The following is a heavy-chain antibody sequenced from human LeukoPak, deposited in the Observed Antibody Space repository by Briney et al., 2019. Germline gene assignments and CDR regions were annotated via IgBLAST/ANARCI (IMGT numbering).Heavy chain of an antibody. CDR2: IIPILGIA. Sequence: ASVKVSCKASGGTFSSYAISWVRQAPGQGLEWMGRIIPILGIANYAQKFQGRVTITTDESTSTAYMDLSSLRSEDTAVYYCAVGAWSSSSQDIAVSGGNDYWGQGSLVTVSS. CDR3: AVGAWSSSSQDIAVSGGNDY. CDR1: GGTFSSYA. J-gene: IGHJ4*02. V-gene: IGHV1-69*04. D-gene: IGHD6-19*01.